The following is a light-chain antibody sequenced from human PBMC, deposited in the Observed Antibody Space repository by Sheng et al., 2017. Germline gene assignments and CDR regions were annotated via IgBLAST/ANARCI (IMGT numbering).Light chain of an antibody. CDR1: QTIDLNF. CDR3: QQYNDWPPWT. V-gene: IGKV3-20*01. J-gene: IGKJ1*01. CDR2: GAT. Sequence: DIVLTQSPGTLSLSPGEKATLSCRASQTIDLNFLAWYQQKPGQAPRLLIYGATSRATGIPDRFGGSGSGTDFNLTISRLEPEDFAVYYCQQYNDWPPWTFGQGTKVEF.